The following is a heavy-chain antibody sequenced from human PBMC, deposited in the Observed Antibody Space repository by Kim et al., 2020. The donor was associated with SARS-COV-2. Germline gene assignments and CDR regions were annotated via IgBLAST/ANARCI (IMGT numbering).Heavy chain of an antibody. V-gene: IGHV5-51*01. CDR2: IYPGDSDT. Sequence: GESLKISCKGSGYSFTSYWIGWVRQMPGKGLEWMGIIYPGDSDTRYSPSFQGQVTISADKSISTAYLQWSSLKASDTAMYYCARHRINLGYCSGGSCYREVYYYYGMDVWGQGTTVTVSS. CDR3: ARHRINLGYCSGGSCYREVYYYYGMDV. D-gene: IGHD2-15*01. J-gene: IGHJ6*02. CDR1: GYSFTSYW.